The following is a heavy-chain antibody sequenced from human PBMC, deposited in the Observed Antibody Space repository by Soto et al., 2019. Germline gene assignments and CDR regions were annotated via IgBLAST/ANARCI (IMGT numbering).Heavy chain of an antibody. CDR3: GRDSHGDY. Sequence: EVQLVESGGGLVQPGGNLRLSCAGAGFTFSKYWMHWVRQAPGKGLEWVSRIDHDGPTDYADSVRGGFTISRDNAENTVYLQMNSLRPEDTAGYYCGRDSHGDYWGHGTLDTVAS. J-gene: IGHJ4*01. CDR2: IDHDGPT. V-gene: IGHV3-74*01. CDR1: GFTFSKYW.